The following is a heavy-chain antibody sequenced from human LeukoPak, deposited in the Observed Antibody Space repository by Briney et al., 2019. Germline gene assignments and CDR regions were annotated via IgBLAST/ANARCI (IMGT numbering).Heavy chain of an antibody. J-gene: IGHJ6*03. Sequence: ASVKVSCKASGYTFTSYGISWVRQAPGQGLEWMGWISADNGNTNYAQKVQGRVTMTTDTSTSTAYMELRSLRSDDTAVYYCARWGIRKYFYYMDVWGKGTTVTVSS. CDR2: ISADNGNT. V-gene: IGHV1-18*01. D-gene: IGHD1-14*01. CDR1: GYTFTSYG. CDR3: ARWGIRKYFYYMDV.